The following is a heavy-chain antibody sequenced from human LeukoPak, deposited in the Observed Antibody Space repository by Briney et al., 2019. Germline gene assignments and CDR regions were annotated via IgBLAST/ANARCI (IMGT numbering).Heavy chain of an antibody. CDR3: ARDYGGYGY. CDR1: GYTFTGYY. J-gene: IGHJ4*02. D-gene: IGHD4-17*01. CDR2: INPNNGGT. V-gene: IGHV1-2*02. Sequence: ASVKVSCKASGYTFTGYYMHWVRQAPGQGLEWMGWINPNNGGTNYAQNFQGRVTMARDTSNSTAYMELSRLRSDDTAVYYCARDYGGYGYWGQGTLVTVSS.